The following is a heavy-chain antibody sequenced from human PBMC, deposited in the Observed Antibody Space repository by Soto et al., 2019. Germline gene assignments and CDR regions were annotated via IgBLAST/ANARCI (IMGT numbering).Heavy chain of an antibody. CDR3: ARQDAFDV. Sequence: QVQLVQSGAEVKKPGASVKVSCKASGYTFSSYGMHWVRQAPGHRLEWMGWINVGNGGTAYSQKFRPRVTITRDTSASTAYMELNSLISEDTAVSYCARQDAFDVWGQGTMVTVSS. CDR2: INVGNGGT. CDR1: GYTFSSYG. J-gene: IGHJ3*01. V-gene: IGHV1-3*01.